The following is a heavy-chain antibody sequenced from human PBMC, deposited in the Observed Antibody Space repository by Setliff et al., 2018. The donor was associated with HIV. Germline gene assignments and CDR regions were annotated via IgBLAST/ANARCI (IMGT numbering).Heavy chain of an antibody. V-gene: IGHV4-31*03. D-gene: IGHD4-4*01. Sequence: LSLTCSVSGGSLISGGYYWSWIRQHPGKGLEWIGYVYYTGKTYYNPSLESRISMSVDTSKNQFSLKLTSVTTADTAIYYCARDLTSNSNCFEPWGQGTQVTVS. CDR1: GGSLISGGYY. CDR2: VYYTGKT. J-gene: IGHJ5*02. CDR3: ARDLTSNSNCFEP.